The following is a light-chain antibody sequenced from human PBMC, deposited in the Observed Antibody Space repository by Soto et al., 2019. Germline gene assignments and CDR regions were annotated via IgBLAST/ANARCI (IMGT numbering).Light chain of an antibody. Sequence: QSALTQPASVSGSPGQSIAISCTGTSSDVGTYDYVSWYQQYPDKAPKLIIYEVTQRPSGVSNRFSGSKSGNTASLTISGLHAEDEADYYCSSHTSVNTRVFGTGTKLTVL. CDR1: SSDVGTYDY. CDR3: SSHTSVNTRV. V-gene: IGLV2-14*01. CDR2: EVT. J-gene: IGLJ1*01.